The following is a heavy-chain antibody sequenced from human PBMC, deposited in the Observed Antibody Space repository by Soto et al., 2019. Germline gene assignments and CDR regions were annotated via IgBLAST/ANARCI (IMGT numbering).Heavy chain of an antibody. V-gene: IGHV2-70*01. CDR3: ARTPRIAVAGQSYYYYGMDV. CDR1: GFSLSTSGMC. J-gene: IGHJ6*02. D-gene: IGHD6-19*01. CDR2: IDWDDDK. Sequence: ESGPTLVNPTQTLTLTCTFSGFSLSTSGMCVSWIRQPPGKALEWLALIDWDDDKYYSTSLKTRLTISKDTSKNQVVLTMTNMDPVDTATYYCARTPRIAVAGQSYYYYGMDVWGQGTTVTVSS.